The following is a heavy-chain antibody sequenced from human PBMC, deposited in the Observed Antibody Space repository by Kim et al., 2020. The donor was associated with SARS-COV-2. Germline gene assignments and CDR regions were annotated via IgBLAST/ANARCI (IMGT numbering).Heavy chain of an antibody. CDR2: IYSGGRRT. Sequence: GGSLRLSCAASGFTFSNYAMSWVRQAPGKGLEWLSVIYSGGRRTYFADSVKGRFTISRDDSKNTLYLQMNSLRAEDTAVYYCAKAPGNYYIDYWGQGTL. CDR1: GFTFSNYA. V-gene: IGHV3-23*03. D-gene: IGHD1-26*01. CDR3: AKAPGNYYIDY. J-gene: IGHJ4*02.